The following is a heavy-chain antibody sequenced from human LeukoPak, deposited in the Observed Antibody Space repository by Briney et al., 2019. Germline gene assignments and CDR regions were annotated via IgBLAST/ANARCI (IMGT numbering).Heavy chain of an antibody. CDR3: ARAGGAFNA. CDR2: IKEDGSDK. V-gene: IGHV3-7*04. D-gene: IGHD2-8*02. Sequence: PGGSLRLSCEASGFTLIDYWMTWVRQAPGKGVEWVANIKEDGSDKYYVESVKGRFTISRDTAKNSLYLQMNSLRAEDTAMYFCARAGGAFNAWGQGTLVTVSS. J-gene: IGHJ5*02. CDR1: GFTLIDYW.